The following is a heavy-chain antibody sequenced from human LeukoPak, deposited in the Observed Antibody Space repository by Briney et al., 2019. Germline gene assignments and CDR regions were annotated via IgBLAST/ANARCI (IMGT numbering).Heavy chain of an antibody. Sequence: PSETVSLTCTVAGGSISSGDYYWSWIRQPPGKGLEWIGYIYYSGSTYYNPSLKSRVTISVDTSKNQFSLKLSSVTAADTAVYYCACEVRPWNWFDPWGQGTLVTVSS. D-gene: IGHD3-10*01. CDR3: ACEVRPWNWFDP. CDR1: GGSISSGDYY. V-gene: IGHV4-30-4*08. CDR2: IYYSGST. J-gene: IGHJ5*02.